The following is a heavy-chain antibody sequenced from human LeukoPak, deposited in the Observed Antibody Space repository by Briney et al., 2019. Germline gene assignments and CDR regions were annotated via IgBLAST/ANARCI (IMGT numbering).Heavy chain of an antibody. CDR1: GYTFTSYG. D-gene: IGHD3-22*01. CDR2: ISAYNGNT. CDR3: ARDGPHYYCDSSGTPGWFDP. V-gene: IGHV1-18*01. J-gene: IGHJ5*02. Sequence: ASVKVSCKASGYTFTSYGISWVRQAPGQGLEWMGWISAYNGNTNYAQKLQGRVTMTTDTSTSTAYMELRSLRSDDTAVYYCARDGPHYYCDSSGTPGWFDPWGHGTLVTVSS.